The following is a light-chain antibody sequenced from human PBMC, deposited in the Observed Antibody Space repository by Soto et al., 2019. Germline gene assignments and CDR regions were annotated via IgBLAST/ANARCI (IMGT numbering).Light chain of an antibody. CDR1: QTVFSEY. Sequence: EIVFTQSPGTPSLSPGELATLSFRASQTVFSEYLAWYQQKPGQAPRLLIYGASRRASGIPDRFSASGSGTDFTLTISRLEPEDFAVYYCQQYGGSPFTFGPGTKVDIK. J-gene: IGKJ3*01. CDR2: GAS. CDR3: QQYGGSPFT. V-gene: IGKV3-20*01.